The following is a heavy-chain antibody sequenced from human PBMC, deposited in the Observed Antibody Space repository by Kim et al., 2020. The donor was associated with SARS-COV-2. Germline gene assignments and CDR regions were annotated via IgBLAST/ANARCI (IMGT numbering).Heavy chain of an antibody. CDR3: ARGNYDILTGGNWFDP. D-gene: IGHD3-9*01. V-gene: IGHV4-59*01. J-gene: IGHJ5*02. CDR2: IYYSGSA. Sequence: SETLSLTCTVSGGSISSYNWNWIRQPPGKGLEWVGYIYYSGSANYNTSLKSRVTISVDTSKNQFSLKLTSVTAADTAVYYCARGNYDILTGGNWFDPWGQGTLVTVSS. CDR1: GGSISSYN.